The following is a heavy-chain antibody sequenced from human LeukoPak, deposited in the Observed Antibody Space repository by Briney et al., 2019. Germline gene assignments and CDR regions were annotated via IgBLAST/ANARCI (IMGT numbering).Heavy chain of an antibody. J-gene: IGHJ5*02. CDR2: IYHSGST. V-gene: IGHV4-38-2*02. Sequence: SETLSLTCTVSGYSISSGYFWGWIRQPPGKGLEWIGEIYHSGSTYYTPSLKSRVTISIDTSKNQFSLKLSSVTAADTAVYYCARAYSSSWYFNWFDPWGQGTLVTVSS. D-gene: IGHD6-13*01. CDR1: GYSISSGYF. CDR3: ARAYSSSWYFNWFDP.